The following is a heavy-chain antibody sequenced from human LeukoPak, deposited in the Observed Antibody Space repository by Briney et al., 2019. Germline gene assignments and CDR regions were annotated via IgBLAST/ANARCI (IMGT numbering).Heavy chain of an antibody. D-gene: IGHD4-23*01. V-gene: IGHV4-34*01. Sequence: SETLSLTCAVYGGSFSGYYWSWIRQPPGKGLEWIGEINHSGSTNYNPSLKSRVTISVDTSKNQFSLKLSSVTAADTAVYYCARGLRWYQRGRLDYWGQGTLVTVSS. CDR1: GGSFSGYY. J-gene: IGHJ4*02. CDR3: ARGLRWYQRGRLDY. CDR2: INHSGST.